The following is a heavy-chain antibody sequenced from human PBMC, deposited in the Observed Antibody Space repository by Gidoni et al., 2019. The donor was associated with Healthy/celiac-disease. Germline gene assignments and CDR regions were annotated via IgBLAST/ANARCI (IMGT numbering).Heavy chain of an antibody. D-gene: IGHD1-26*01. CDR3: ATEYSGSYY. J-gene: IGHJ4*02. Sequence: EVQLLESGGGLVQPGGSLRLSCAASGIAFNSYAMSWVRQAPGKGLEWVSASSGSGISTSYTDSVKGRFTIARDNSKNTLYLQMNSLRVEDTAVYYCATEYSGSYYWGQGTLVTVSS. V-gene: IGHV3-23*01. CDR2: SSGSGIST. CDR1: GIAFNSYA.